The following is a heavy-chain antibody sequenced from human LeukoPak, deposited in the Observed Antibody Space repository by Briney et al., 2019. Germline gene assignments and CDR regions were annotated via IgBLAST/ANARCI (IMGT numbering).Heavy chain of an antibody. J-gene: IGHJ6*02. CDR1: GGSISSYY. V-gene: IGHV4-59*08. CDR3: ARIGVYYYYGMDV. CDR2: IYYSGST. Sequence: KSSETLSLTCTVSGGSISSYYWSWIRQPPVKGLEWIGYIYYSGSTNYNPSLKSRVTISVDTSKNQFSLKLSSVTAADTAVYYCARIGVYYYYGMDVWGQGTTVTVSS.